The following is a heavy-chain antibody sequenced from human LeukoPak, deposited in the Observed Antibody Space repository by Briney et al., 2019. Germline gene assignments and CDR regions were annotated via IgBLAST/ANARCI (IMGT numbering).Heavy chain of an antibody. CDR3: ARMREYSSTVYFDY. V-gene: IGHV1-69*05. D-gene: IGHD6-6*01. CDR1: GGTFSSYA. J-gene: IGHJ4*02. CDR2: IIPIFGTA. Sequence: ASVKVSCKASGGTFSSYAISWVRQAPGQGLEWMGGIIPIFGTANYAQKFQGRVTITTDESTSTAYMELSSLRSEDTAVYYCARMREYSSTVYFDYWGQGTLVTVSS.